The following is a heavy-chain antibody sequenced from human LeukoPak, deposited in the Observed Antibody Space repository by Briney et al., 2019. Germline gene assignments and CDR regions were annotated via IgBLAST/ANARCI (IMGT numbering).Heavy chain of an antibody. Sequence: PGGSLRLSCAAAGFTFSGAGMHWVRQASGEGREWVGRIRTKGNSYVPTYAASVHGRFTISRDDSTNMAYLQMNSLKTADTALYYCARATDYYYYYMDVWGKGTTVTVSS. J-gene: IGHJ6*03. D-gene: IGHD1-14*01. CDR3: ARATDYYYYYMDV. CDR1: GFTFSGAG. CDR2: IRTKGNSYVP. V-gene: IGHV3-73*01.